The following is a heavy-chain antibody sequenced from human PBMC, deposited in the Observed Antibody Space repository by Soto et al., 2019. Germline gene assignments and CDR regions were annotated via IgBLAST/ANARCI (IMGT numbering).Heavy chain of an antibody. D-gene: IGHD2-15*01. CDR3: ARHVGSCYSCFDY. Sequence: SETLSLTCAVYGGSFSGYYWSWIRQPPGKGLEWIGEINHSGSTNYNPSLKSRVTISVDTSKNQFSLKLSSVTAADTAVYYCARHVGSCYSCFDYWGQGTLVTVSS. V-gene: IGHV4-34*01. J-gene: IGHJ4*02. CDR1: GGSFSGYY. CDR2: INHSGST.